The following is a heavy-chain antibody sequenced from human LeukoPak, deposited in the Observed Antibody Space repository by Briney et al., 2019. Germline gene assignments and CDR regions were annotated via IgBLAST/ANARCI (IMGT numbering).Heavy chain of an antibody. J-gene: IGHJ4*02. CDR2: LRGDGDT. D-gene: IGHD2-2*03. V-gene: IGHV3-23*01. Sequence: GWSLRLSCEASGFIFSNNAMSWVRQAPARGLESVSSLRGDGDTFYADFVKGRFSLSRDDSRNTVYLHLNNLTVDDTAEYYCARASWISSADAVLWGQGTPVTVSS. CDR3: ARASWISSADAVL. CDR1: GFIFSNNA.